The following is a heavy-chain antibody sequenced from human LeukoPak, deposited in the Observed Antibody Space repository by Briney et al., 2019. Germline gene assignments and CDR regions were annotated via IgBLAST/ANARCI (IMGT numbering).Heavy chain of an antibody. CDR3: TRSPSLGGRYWGFDY. D-gene: IGHD1-26*01. J-gene: IGHJ4*02. Sequence: GGSLRLSCAASGFTFSMYAMHWVRQAPGKGLEYVSAISSDGGSTYYANSVKGRFTISRDNSKNTLYLQMGSLRAEDTAVYYCTRSPSLGGRYWGFDYWGQGALVTVSS. CDR1: GFTFSMYA. CDR2: ISSDGGST. V-gene: IGHV3-64*01.